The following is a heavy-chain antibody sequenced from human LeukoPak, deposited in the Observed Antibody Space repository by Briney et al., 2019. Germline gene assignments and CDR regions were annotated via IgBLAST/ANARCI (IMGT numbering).Heavy chain of an antibody. V-gene: IGHV3-30*07. CDR2: SYDGSNE. Sequence: SYDGSNEYYADSVKGRFTISRDNAKNSLYLQMNSLRAEDTAVYYCARDRRLDYYDSSGYYRPYYYYYMDVWGKGTTVTVSS. CDR3: ARDRRLDYYDSSGYYRPYYYYYMDV. J-gene: IGHJ6*03. D-gene: IGHD3-22*01.